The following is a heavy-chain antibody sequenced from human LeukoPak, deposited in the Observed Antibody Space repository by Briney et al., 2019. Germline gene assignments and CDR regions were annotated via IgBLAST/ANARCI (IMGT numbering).Heavy chain of an antibody. CDR1: GDSVSSNSAA. V-gene: IGHV6-1*01. CDR3: ARAETAYDSSGYYNH. CDR2: TYYRSKWHT. D-gene: IGHD3-22*01. Sequence: SQTLSLTCAISGDSVSSNSAAWNWIRQSPSCGLEWLGRTYYRSKWHTEYAVSVKSRISMNPETSRNQFSVQLNSVTPEDTAMYFCARAETAYDSSGYYNHWGQGTLVTVSS. J-gene: IGHJ5*02.